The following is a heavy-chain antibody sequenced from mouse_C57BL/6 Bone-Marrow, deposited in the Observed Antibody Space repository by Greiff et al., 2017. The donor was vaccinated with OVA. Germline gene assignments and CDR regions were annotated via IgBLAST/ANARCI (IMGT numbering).Heavy chain of an antibody. D-gene: IGHD1-1*01. CDR1: GYTSTSYW. CDR3: AREGTVSFYAMDY. Sequence: QVQLQQPGAELVKPGASVKMSCKASGYTSTSYWITWVKQRPGQGLEWIGDIYPGSGSTNYNEKFKSKATLTVDTSSSTAYMQLSSLTSEDSAVYYCAREGTVSFYAMDYWGQGTSVTVSS. CDR2: IYPGSGST. J-gene: IGHJ4*01. V-gene: IGHV1-55*01.